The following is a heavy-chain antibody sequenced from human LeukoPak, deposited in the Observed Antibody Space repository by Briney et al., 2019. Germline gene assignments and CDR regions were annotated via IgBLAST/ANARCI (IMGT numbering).Heavy chain of an antibody. J-gene: IGHJ4*02. CDR1: GFTFSSYG. D-gene: IGHD3-22*01. V-gene: IGHV3-30*18. CDR2: ISYDGSNK. Sequence: GGSLRLSCAASGFTFSSYGMHWVRQAPGKGLEWVAVISYDGSNKYYADSVKGRFTISRDNSKNTLYLQMNSLRAEDTAVYYCAKELEDAGSNTYYYDSSGQVIDYWGQGTLVTVSS. CDR3: AKELEDAGSNTYYYDSSGQVIDY.